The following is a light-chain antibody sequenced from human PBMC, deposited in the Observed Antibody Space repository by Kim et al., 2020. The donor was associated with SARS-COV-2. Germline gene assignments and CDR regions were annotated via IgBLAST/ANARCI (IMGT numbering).Light chain of an antibody. J-gene: IGKJ4*01. Sequence: AIQLTQSPSSLSASVGDRVTITCRASQGISSALAWYQQKPEKAPKLLIYDASSLESGVPSRFSGSGSGTDFTLTISSLQPEDFATYYCQQFNSYSLTFGGGTKVDIK. CDR1: QGISSA. V-gene: IGKV1-13*02. CDR2: DAS. CDR3: QQFNSYSLT.